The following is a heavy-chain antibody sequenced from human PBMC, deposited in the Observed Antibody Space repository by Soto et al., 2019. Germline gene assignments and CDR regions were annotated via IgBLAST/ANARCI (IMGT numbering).Heavy chain of an antibody. Sequence: GGSLRLSCAASGFTFSSYSMNWVRQAPGKGLEWVSSISSSSSYIYYADSVKGRFTISRDNAKNSLYLQMNSLRAEDTAVYYCARLSGGYSYGSYYYYYGMDVWGQGTTVTVSS. CDR1: GFTFSSYS. J-gene: IGHJ6*02. CDR2: ISSSSSYI. V-gene: IGHV3-21*01. CDR3: ARLSGGYSYGSYYYYYGMDV. D-gene: IGHD5-18*01.